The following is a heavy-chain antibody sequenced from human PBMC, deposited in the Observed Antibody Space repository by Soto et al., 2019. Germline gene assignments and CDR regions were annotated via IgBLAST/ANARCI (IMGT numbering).Heavy chain of an antibody. D-gene: IGHD6-13*01. CDR2: IYYSGST. Sequence: SETLSLTCTVSGGSVSSGSYYWSCIRQPPGKGLEWVGYIYYSGSTNYNPSLKSRVTISVDTSKNQFSLKLSSVTAADTAVYYCARDGGSSWYGGYYYYYYGMDVWGQGTTVTVSS. J-gene: IGHJ6*02. CDR1: GGSVSSGSYY. CDR3: ARDGGSSWYGGYYYYYYGMDV. V-gene: IGHV4-61*01.